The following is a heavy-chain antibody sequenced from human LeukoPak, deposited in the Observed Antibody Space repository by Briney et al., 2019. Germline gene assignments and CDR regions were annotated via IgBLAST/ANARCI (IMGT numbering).Heavy chain of an antibody. CDR1: GGSISSYS. D-gene: IGHD6-13*01. J-gene: IGHJ3*02. Sequence: SETLSLTCTVSGGSISSYSWSWIRQPRGKGLEWIGYIYHSGSTYYNPSLKSRVTISVDRSKNQFSLKLSSVTAADTAVYYCARDPATGAFDIWGQGTMVTVSS. CDR2: IYHSGST. V-gene: IGHV4-30-2*01. CDR3: ARDPATGAFDI.